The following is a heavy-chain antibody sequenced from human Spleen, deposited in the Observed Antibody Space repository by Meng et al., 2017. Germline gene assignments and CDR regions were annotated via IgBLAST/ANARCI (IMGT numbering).Heavy chain of an antibody. CDR3: AREGCGGDCYSGYYGMDV. Sequence: ASVKVSCKVSGYTLTEASIHWVRQAPGKGLEWMGRFDPEDGETISAQKFQGRVTMTEDTSTDTAYMELSSVTAADTAVYYCAREGCGGDCYSGYYGMDVWGQGTTVTVSS. CDR1: GYTLTEAS. J-gene: IGHJ6*02. CDR2: FDPEDGET. V-gene: IGHV1-24*01. D-gene: IGHD2-21*02.